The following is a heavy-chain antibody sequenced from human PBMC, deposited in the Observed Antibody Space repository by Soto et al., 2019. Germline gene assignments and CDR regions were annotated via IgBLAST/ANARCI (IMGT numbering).Heavy chain of an antibody. D-gene: IGHD3-22*01. Sequence: GASVKVSCNASGYTFTSYVISWLLQAPGQGLEWMGWISAYNGNTNYAQKLQGRVTMTTDTSTSTAYMELRSLRSDDTAVYYCARVRPRTEDDDSSGYYQQLEDWGQGPLGTV. CDR1: GYTFTSYV. CDR2: ISAYNGNT. J-gene: IGHJ4*02. CDR3: ARVRPRTEDDDSSGYYQQLED. V-gene: IGHV1-18*04.